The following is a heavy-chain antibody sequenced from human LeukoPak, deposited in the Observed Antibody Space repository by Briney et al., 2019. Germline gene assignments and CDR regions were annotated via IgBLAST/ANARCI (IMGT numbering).Heavy chain of an antibody. CDR1: GFTFRSYS. V-gene: IGHV3-23*01. CDR3: AKTTTGYSSGRYPGWPVDY. J-gene: IGHJ4*02. D-gene: IGHD6-19*01. CDR2: ISGSGGGT. Sequence: GGTLGLSWEASGFTFRSYSMSWVRQDQGKGLEWASAISGSGGGTYYADSVKGRFTISRDNSKNTLYLQMSSLSTEDTAVYYCAKTTTGYSSGRYPGWPVDYWGQGTLVSASS.